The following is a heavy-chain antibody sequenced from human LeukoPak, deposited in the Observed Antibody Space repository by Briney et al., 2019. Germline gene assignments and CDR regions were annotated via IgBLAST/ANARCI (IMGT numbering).Heavy chain of an antibody. V-gene: IGHV6-1*01. Sequence: SQTLSLTCAISGDTFSSNSAAWDWIRQSPWRGLEWLGRTYYRSKWNNDYAVAGKSLITINPDTSKNQFSLQLNSVTPEDTAVYYCARDFCSGGSCYWRFDYWGQGTLVTVSS. CDR2: TYYRSKWNN. J-gene: IGHJ4*02. CDR1: GDTFSSNSAA. CDR3: ARDFCSGGSCYWRFDY. D-gene: IGHD2-15*01.